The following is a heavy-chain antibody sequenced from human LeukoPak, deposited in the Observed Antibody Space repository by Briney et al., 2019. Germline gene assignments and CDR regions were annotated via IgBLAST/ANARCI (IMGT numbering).Heavy chain of an antibody. CDR3: AKSPLHLGYCSGGSCHYFDY. D-gene: IGHD2-15*01. CDR2: VSGTGGST. Sequence: GGSLRLSCAASGFTLSIYAMSWVRQAPGKGLEWVSFVSGTGGSTNYADSVRGRFTISRDNSKNTLYLQMNSLRAEDTAVYYCAKSPLHLGYCSGGSCHYFDYWGQGTLVTVSS. J-gene: IGHJ4*02. CDR1: GFTLSIYA. V-gene: IGHV3-23*01.